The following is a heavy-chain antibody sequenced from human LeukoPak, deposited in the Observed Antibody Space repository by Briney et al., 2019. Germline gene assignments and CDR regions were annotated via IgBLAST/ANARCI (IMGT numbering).Heavy chain of an antibody. CDR2: IKQDGGEK. CDR3: ARRYFEY. V-gene: IGHV3-7*01. Sequence: GGSLRLSCEASGFTFSDYWMHWVRQAPGKGLEWVANIKQDGGEKYYVDSVKGRFTISRDNAKNSLFLQVNNLRAEDTAVYYCARRYFEYWGQGTLVTVSS. CDR1: GFTFSDYW. J-gene: IGHJ4*02.